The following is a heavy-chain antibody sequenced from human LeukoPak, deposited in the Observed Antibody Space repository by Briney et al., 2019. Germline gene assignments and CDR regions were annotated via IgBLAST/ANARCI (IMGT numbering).Heavy chain of an antibody. D-gene: IGHD3-10*01. CDR2: IIPIFGTA. V-gene: IGHV1-69*13. J-gene: IGHJ6*04. CDR1: GGTFSSYA. CDR3: ARGSGSPYGMDV. Sequence: SVKVSCKASGGTFSSYAISWVRRAPGQGLEWMGGIIPIFGTANYAQKFQGRVTITADESTSTAYMELSSLRSEDTAVYYCARGSGSPYGMDVWGKGTTVTVSS.